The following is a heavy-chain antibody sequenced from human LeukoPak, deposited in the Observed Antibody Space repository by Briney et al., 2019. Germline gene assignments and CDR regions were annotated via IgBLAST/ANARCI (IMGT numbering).Heavy chain of an antibody. J-gene: IGHJ3*02. CDR1: GFTVSSNY. CDR3: AKARGWYEGGAFDI. D-gene: IGHD6-19*01. V-gene: IGHV3-53*01. Sequence: GGSLRLSCAASGFTVSSNYMSWVRQAPGKGLEWVSVIYSGGSTYHADSVKGRFTISRDNSKNTLYLQMNSLRAEDTAVYYCAKARGWYEGGAFDIWGQGTMVTVSS. CDR2: IYSGGST.